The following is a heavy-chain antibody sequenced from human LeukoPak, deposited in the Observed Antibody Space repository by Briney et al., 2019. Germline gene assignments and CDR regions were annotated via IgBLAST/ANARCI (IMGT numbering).Heavy chain of an antibody. D-gene: IGHD2-15*01. J-gene: IGHJ4*02. CDR2: ISGSGGST. Sequence: GGSLRLSCAASGFTFSSYAMSWVRQAPGKGLEWVSVISGSGGSTYYADSVKGRFTISRDNYKNTLYLQMNSLRAEDTAVYYCAKVSRYCSGGSCYYHPFDYWGQGTLVTVSS. CDR3: AKVSRYCSGGSCYYHPFDY. V-gene: IGHV3-23*01. CDR1: GFTFSSYA.